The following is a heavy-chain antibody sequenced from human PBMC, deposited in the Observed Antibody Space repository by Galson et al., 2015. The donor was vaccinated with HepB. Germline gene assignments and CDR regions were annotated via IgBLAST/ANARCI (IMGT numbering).Heavy chain of an antibody. Sequence: SLRLSCAASGFPFNNAWMTWVRQAPGMGLEWVGRIKSKTDGETTNYAAPVKGRFTISRVDSKNRLYLQMNSLKTEDTAVYYCTTDVYYSTYWSWLDPWGQGTLVTVSS. CDR2: IKSKTDGETT. CDR3: TTDVYYSTYWSWLDP. J-gene: IGHJ5*02. V-gene: IGHV3-15*01. D-gene: IGHD2-8*02. CDR1: GFPFNNAW.